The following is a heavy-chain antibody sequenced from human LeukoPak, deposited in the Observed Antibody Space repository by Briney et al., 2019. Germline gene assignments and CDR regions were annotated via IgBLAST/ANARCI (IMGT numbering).Heavy chain of an antibody. D-gene: IGHD3-22*01. CDR1: GFTFSSYA. CDR2: ISGSGDST. V-gene: IGHV3-23*01. J-gene: IGHJ4*02. CDR3: ANAYYYDSSGYSGFDY. Sequence: GGSLRLSCAASGFTFSSYAMSWVRQAPGKGLEWVSAISGSGDSTYYADSVKGRFTISRDNSKNTLYLQMNSLRAEDTAVYYCANAYYYDSSGYSGFDYWGQGTLVTVSS.